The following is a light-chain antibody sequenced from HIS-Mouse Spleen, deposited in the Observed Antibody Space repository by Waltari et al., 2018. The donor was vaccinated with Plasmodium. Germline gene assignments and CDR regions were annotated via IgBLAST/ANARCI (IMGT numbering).Light chain of an antibody. Sequence: SYELTQPPSVSVSPGQTARITCSGDALPKKYAYWYQQKSGQAPVLVIYEDSKRPSGIPERFSGSSSGTMATLTISGAQAMDEADYYCQAWDSSTWVFGGGTKLTVL. CDR2: EDS. J-gene: IGLJ3*02. CDR1: ALPKKY. CDR3: QAWDSSTWV. V-gene: IGLV3-10*01.